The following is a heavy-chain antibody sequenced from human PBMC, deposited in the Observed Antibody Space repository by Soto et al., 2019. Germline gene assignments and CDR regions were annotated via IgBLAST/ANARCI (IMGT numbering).Heavy chain of an antibody. D-gene: IGHD6-13*01. CDR1: GFTFDDYA. CDR3: AKARGSNYYYYYGMDV. V-gene: IGHV3-9*01. CDR2: ISWNSGSI. J-gene: IGHJ6*02. Sequence: GGSLRLSCAASGFTFDDYAMHWVRQAPGKGLEWVSGISWNSGSIGYADSVKGRFTISRDNAKNSLYLQMNSLRAEDTALYYCAKARGSNYYYYYGMDVWGQGTTVTVSS.